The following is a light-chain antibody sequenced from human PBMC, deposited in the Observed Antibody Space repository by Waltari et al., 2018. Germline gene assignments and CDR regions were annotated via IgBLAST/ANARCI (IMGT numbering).Light chain of an antibody. V-gene: IGKV3-20*01. CDR1: QIISTSY. Sequence: EIVLTQSPGTLSLSPGERASLSCRASQIISTSYLAWYQQKPGQAPRHLIYDASRRATGIPDRFSGSGSGTDFTLTISRLEPEDFAVYYCQKYGSTPRPFGGGTKVEIK. CDR2: DAS. CDR3: QKYGSTPRP. J-gene: IGKJ4*01.